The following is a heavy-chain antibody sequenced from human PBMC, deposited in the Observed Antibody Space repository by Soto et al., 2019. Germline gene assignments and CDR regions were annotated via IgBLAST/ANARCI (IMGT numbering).Heavy chain of an antibody. D-gene: IGHD1-1*01. CDR2: MNPNSGNT. V-gene: IGHV1-8*01. Sequence: GASVKVSCKASGYTFTSYDINWVRQATGQGLEWMGWMNPNSGNTGYAQKFQGRVTMTRNTSISTAYMELSSLRSEDTAVYYCARAPPGQLCFDFWGQGTLVTVSS. CDR1: GYTFTSYD. J-gene: IGHJ4*02. CDR3: ARAPPGQLCFDF.